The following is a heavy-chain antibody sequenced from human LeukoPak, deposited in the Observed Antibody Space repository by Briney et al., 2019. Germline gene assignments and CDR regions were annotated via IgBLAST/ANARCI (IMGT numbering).Heavy chain of an antibody. CDR2: IYPGDSDT. D-gene: IGHD2-2*01. Sequence: GESLKISCKASGYRFTSYWIAWVRQMPGEGLEWMGVIYPGDSDTIYSPSFQGQVTISADKSINTSYLQWSSLKASDTAMYYCARRPYCSSTSCYRTLDYWGQGTLVTVSS. V-gene: IGHV5-51*01. CDR3: ARRPYCSSTSCYRTLDY. CDR1: GYRFTSYW. J-gene: IGHJ4*02.